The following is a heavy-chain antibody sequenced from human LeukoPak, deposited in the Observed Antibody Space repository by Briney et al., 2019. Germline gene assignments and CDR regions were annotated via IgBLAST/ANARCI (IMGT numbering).Heavy chain of an antibody. CDR3: ARVPYYYYYYGMDV. V-gene: IGHV4-34*01. CDR1: GGSFSGYY. CDR2: INHSGST. Sequence: SETLSLTCAVYGGSFSGYYWSWIRQPPGKGLEWIGEINHSGSTNYNPSLKSRVTISVDTSKNQFSLKLSSVTAADTAVYCCARVPYYYYYYGMDVWGQGTTVTVSS. J-gene: IGHJ6*02.